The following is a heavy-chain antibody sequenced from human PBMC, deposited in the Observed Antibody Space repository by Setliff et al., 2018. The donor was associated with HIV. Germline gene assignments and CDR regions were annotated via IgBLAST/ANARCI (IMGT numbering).Heavy chain of an antibody. Sequence: PGGSLRLSCAGSGFTLSSNWMHWVRQAPGKGLEWVANIKQDGSQKYYVDSVKGRFTISRDDAKNSLYLQMNSLRAEDTAVYFCAREDGVIAAPKKIFDPWGQGALVTVSS. J-gene: IGHJ5*02. CDR3: AREDGVIAAPKKIFDP. CDR1: GFTLSSNW. V-gene: IGHV3-7*03. CDR2: IKQDGSQK. D-gene: IGHD2-21*01.